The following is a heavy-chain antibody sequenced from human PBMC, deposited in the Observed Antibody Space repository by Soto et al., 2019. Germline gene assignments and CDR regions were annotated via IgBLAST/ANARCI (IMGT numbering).Heavy chain of an antibody. CDR3: SRVPREKSGEHPFDY. V-gene: IGHV3-49*03. CDR2: ITSKAYGGTT. D-gene: IGHD3-10*01. Sequence: EVQLVESGGNLVQPGGSLRLSCTASGFTFGNYAVSWFRQAPGKGLEWVGFITSKAYGGTTEYAASVKGRFIISRDDSKSIAFLQMNSLKSEDTAVYYCSRVPREKSGEHPFDYWDQGTLVTVSS. CDR1: GFTFGNYA. J-gene: IGHJ4*02.